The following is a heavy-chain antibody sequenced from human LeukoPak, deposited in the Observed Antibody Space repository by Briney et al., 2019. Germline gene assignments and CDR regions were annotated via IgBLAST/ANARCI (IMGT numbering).Heavy chain of an antibody. J-gene: IGHJ5*02. Sequence: SETLSLTCAVSGGSISSSNWWSWVRQPPGKGLEWIGEIYHSGSTNYNPSLKSRVTISVDKSKNQFSLKLSSVTAADTAVYYCARAGELVPRGFDPWGQGTLVTVSS. CDR3: ARAGELVPRGFDP. D-gene: IGHD1-26*01. CDR1: GGSISSSNW. CDR2: IYHSGST. V-gene: IGHV4-4*02.